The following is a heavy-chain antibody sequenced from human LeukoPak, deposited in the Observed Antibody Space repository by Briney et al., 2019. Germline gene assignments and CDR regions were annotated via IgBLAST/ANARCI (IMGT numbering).Heavy chain of an antibody. CDR3: ANAHGCGGDCYSLDY. CDR1: GYTFTGYY. CDR2: INPNSGGT. V-gene: IGHV1-2*02. J-gene: IGHJ4*02. Sequence: GASVKVSCKASGYTFTGYYMHWVRQAPGQGREWMGWINPNSGGTNYAQKFQGRVTMTRDTSISTAYMELSRLRSDDTAVYYCANAHGCGGDCYSLDYWGQGTLVTVSS. D-gene: IGHD2-21*01.